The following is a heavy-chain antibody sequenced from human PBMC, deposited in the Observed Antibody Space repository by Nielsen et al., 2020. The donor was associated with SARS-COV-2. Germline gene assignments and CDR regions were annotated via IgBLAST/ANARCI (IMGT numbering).Heavy chain of an antibody. J-gene: IGHJ4*02. Sequence: SETLSLTCTVSGGSISSSAYYWGWIRQPPGKGLEWIGSIYFSGSTYYNPSLKSRVTISVDTSKNQFSLKLNSVTAADTAVYYCAIQRGYYGSGSYYSPLDYWGQGTLVTVSS. CDR2: IYFSGST. D-gene: IGHD3-10*01. V-gene: IGHV4-39*01. CDR1: GGSISSSAYY. CDR3: AIQRGYYGSGSYYSPLDY.